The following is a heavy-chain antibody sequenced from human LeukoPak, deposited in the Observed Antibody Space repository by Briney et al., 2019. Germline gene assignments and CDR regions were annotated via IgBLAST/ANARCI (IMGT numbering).Heavy chain of an antibody. J-gene: IGHJ4*02. Sequence: PGGSLRLSCAASRFTFSSYAMSWVRQAPGKGLEWVSAISGSGGVTYYADSVKGRFTISRDNSKNTLYLQMSSLRAEDAGVYYCAKAPVTTCSGTFCYPFDYWGQGTLVTVSS. D-gene: IGHD2-15*01. V-gene: IGHV3-23*01. CDR2: ISGSGGVT. CDR3: AKAPVTTCSGTFCYPFDY. CDR1: RFTFSSYA.